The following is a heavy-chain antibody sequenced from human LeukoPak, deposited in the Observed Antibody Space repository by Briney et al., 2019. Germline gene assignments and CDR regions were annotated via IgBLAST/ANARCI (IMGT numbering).Heavy chain of an antibody. Sequence: SETLSLTCSVSGDSISSSRYFWGWIRQPPGKGLEWIGIVYYSGSTYYNPSLKSRVTISVDTSKNQFSLKLSSVTAADTAVYYCARQLRGYYTNYYFDYWGQGTLVTVSS. CDR3: ARQLRGYYTNYYFDY. D-gene: IGHD3-22*01. J-gene: IGHJ4*02. CDR1: GDSISSSRYF. CDR2: VYYSGST. V-gene: IGHV4-39*01.